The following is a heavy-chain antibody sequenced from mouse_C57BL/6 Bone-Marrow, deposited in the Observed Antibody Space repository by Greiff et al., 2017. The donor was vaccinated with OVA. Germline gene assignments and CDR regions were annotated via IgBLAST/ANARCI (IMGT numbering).Heavy chain of an antibody. D-gene: IGHD2-1*01. CDR1: GYAFSSSW. CDR3: ASGGNNWYCDV. J-gene: IGHJ1*03. Sequence: QVQLQQSGPELVKPGASVKISCKASGYAFSSSWMNWVKQRPGKGLEWIGRIYPGDGDTNYNGKFKGKATLTADKSSSTAYMQLSSLTSEDSAVYFCASGGNNWYCDVWGTGTTVTVSS. CDR2: IYPGDGDT. V-gene: IGHV1-82*01.